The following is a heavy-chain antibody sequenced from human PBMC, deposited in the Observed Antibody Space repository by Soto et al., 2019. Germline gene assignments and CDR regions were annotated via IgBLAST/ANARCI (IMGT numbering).Heavy chain of an antibody. V-gene: IGHV3-30*18. CDR3: AKEHGGYSYGLYYYYYGMDV. CDR2: ISYDGSNK. Sequence: GGSLRLSCAASGFTFSSYGMHWVRQAPGKGLEWVAVISYDGSNKYYADSVKGRFTISRDNSKNTLYLQMNSLRAEDTAVYYCAKEHGGYSYGLYYYYYGMDVWGQGTTVTVSS. CDR1: GFTFSSYG. J-gene: IGHJ6*02. D-gene: IGHD5-18*01.